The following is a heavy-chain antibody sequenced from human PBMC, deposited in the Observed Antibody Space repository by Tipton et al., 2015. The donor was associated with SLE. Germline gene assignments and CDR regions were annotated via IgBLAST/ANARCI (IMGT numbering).Heavy chain of an antibody. V-gene: IGHV4-4*08. CDR3: ARGKTRVEY. D-gene: IGHD1-14*01. CDR2: VYTSGST. CDR1: GGSFSDYY. J-gene: IGHJ4*02. Sequence: LRLSCAVYGGSFSDYYWSWIRQTPGKGLEWIGYVYTSGSTIYNPSLKSRVTISVDTSKNQVSLKLNSVTAADTAVYYCARGKTRVEYRGQGTLVTVSS.